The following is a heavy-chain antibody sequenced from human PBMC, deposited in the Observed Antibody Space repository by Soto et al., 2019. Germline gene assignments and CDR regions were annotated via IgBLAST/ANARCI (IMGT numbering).Heavy chain of an antibody. D-gene: IGHD3-3*01. Sequence: QVRLQESGPKLVRPSQTLSLTCSVSGVSINRGEYYWSWIRQSPGRGLEWIGYIYYNGDTNYNLSLGRRVTMSVDTSKNQFFLDLPSVGAADTAVYFCAREGGDFVQVPYYWGQGTLITVSS. V-gene: IGHV4-30-4*01. CDR2: IYYNGDT. CDR1: GVSINRGEYY. CDR3: AREGGDFVQVPYY. J-gene: IGHJ4*02.